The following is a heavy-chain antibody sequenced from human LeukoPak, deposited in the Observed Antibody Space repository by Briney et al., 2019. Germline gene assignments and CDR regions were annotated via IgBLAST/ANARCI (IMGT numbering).Heavy chain of an antibody. V-gene: IGHV4-34*01. Sequence: PSETLSLTCAVDGGSFSDYYWSWIRQPPGKGLEWIGEINHSGSTNYNPSLKSRVTISVDTSKNQFSLKLSSVTAADTAVYYCARGAIFGVVTREDYFDYWGQGTLVTVSS. CDR2: INHSGST. D-gene: IGHD3-3*01. CDR1: GGSFSDYY. J-gene: IGHJ4*02. CDR3: ARGAIFGVVTREDYFDY.